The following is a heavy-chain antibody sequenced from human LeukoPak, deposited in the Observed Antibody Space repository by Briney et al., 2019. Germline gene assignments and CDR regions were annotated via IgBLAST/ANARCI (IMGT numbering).Heavy chain of an antibody. CDR2: INAGNGNT. D-gene: IGHD3-10*01. J-gene: IGHJ6*02. V-gene: IGHV1-3*01. CDR3: AREPYYYGSGTYYYYYGMDV. CDR1: GYTFTSYA. Sequence: ASVKVSCKASGYTFTSYAMHWVRQAPGQRLEWMGWINAGNGNTKYSQKFQGRVTITRDTSASTAYMELSSLRSEDTAVYYCAREPYYYGSGTYYYYYGMDVWGQGTTVTVSS.